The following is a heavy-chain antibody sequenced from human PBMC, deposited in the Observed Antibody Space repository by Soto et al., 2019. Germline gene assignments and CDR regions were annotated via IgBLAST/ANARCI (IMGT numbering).Heavy chain of an antibody. CDR1: GFTFSGSA. J-gene: IGHJ4*02. CDR2: IRSKANSYAT. Sequence: EVQLVESGGGLVQPGGSLKLSCAASGFTFSGSAMHWVRQASGKGLEWVGRIRSKANSYATAYAASVKGRFTISRDDSKNTAYLQMNSLQTEDTAVYYCTSPRGGVGYWGQGTLVTVSS. D-gene: IGHD3-10*01. V-gene: IGHV3-73*02. CDR3: TSPRGGVGY.